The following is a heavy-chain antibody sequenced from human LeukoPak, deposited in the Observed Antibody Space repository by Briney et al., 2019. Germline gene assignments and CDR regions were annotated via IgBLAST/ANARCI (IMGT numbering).Heavy chain of an antibody. CDR1: GGSISSSSYY. V-gene: IGHV4-39*07. CDR3: ARGPMIVVVTEDAYYMDV. D-gene: IGHD3-22*01. J-gene: IGHJ6*03. CDR2: IYYSGST. Sequence: SETLSLTCTVSGGSISSSSYYWDWIRQPPGKGLEWIGSIYYSGSTYYNPSLKSRVTISVNTSKNQFSLKLSSVTAADTAMYYCARGPMIVVVTEDAYYMDVWGKGTTVTVSS.